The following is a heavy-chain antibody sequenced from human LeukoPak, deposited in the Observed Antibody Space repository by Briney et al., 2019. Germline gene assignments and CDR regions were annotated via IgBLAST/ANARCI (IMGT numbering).Heavy chain of an antibody. CDR1: GFSINHYY. CDR2: IYTGGST. CDR3: AKDWSVAGFDAFDI. V-gene: IGHV3-53*05. J-gene: IGHJ3*02. Sequence: GGSLRLSCAASGFSINHYYMTWIRQTPGKGLDWVSVIYTGGSTNYGDSVKGRFTISRDNSKNTLYLQMNSLRAEDTAVYYCAKDWSVAGFDAFDIWGQGTMVTVSS. D-gene: IGHD6-19*01.